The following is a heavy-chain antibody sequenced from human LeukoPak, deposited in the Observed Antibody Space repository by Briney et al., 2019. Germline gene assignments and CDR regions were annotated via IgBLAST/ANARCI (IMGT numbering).Heavy chain of an antibody. Sequence: PGGSLRLSCATSGFTFSTYAMSWVRQAPGKGLEWVSTIGGSSTFYADSVKGRFTISRDNSKNTLCLQMNSLRVEDTAVYYCAKRAAYSFDSWGQGTLVTVSS. D-gene: IGHD2-15*01. V-gene: IGHV3-23*01. CDR2: IGGSST. CDR3: AKRAAYSFDS. CDR1: GFTFSTYA. J-gene: IGHJ4*02.